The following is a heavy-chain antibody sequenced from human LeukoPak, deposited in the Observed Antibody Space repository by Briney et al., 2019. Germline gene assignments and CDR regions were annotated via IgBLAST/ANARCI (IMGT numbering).Heavy chain of an antibody. CDR3: ARDSDSGFQ. Sequence: PSETLSLTCTVSGGSFSFYFWHWIRQPPGEGLDWIGEIDNRGSTQYKPSLRGRGIISIDTSGNHFSLKLTSVTAADTAVYFCARDSDSGFQWGQGMLVTVSS. CDR2: IDNRGST. D-gene: IGHD3-16*01. J-gene: IGHJ4*02. V-gene: IGHV4-34*01. CDR1: GGSFSFYF.